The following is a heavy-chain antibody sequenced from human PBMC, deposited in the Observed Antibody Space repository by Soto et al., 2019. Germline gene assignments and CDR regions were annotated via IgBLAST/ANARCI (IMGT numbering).Heavy chain of an antibody. Sequence: PSETLSLTCAVYGGSFSGYYWSWIRQPPGKGLEWIGEINHSGSTNYNPSLKSRVTISVDTSKNQFSLKLSSVTAADTAVYYCASASGYSSSWTGWGQGTLVTVSS. D-gene: IGHD6-13*01. CDR1: GGSFSGYY. CDR2: INHSGST. CDR3: ASASGYSSSWTG. V-gene: IGHV4-34*01. J-gene: IGHJ4*02.